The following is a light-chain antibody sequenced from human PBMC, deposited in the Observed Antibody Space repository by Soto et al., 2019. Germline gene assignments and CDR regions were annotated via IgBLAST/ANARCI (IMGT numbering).Light chain of an antibody. Sequence: EIVFTHSPGSLSFSPWQRSTLFFCSSQSVNRYLVWYQQKPGQAPRLLIYVASYRATGIPARFSGSGSGTEYTLTISNLQAEDFAVYYCQQFNNWPHTFGEGTRLEIK. V-gene: IGKV3-15*01. CDR3: QQFNNWPHT. CDR1: QSVNRY. J-gene: IGKJ2*01. CDR2: VAS.